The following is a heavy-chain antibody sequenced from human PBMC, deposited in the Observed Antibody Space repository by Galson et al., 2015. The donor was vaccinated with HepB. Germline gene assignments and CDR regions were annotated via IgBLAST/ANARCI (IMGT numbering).Heavy chain of an antibody. Sequence: SLRLSCAASGFTFSSYAMHWVRQAPGKGLEWVAFIRYDGSNKYYADSVKGRFTISRDNSKNTLYLQMNSLRAEDTAVYYCAKDGYGSGSAVDYWGQGTLVTVSS. CDR3: AKDGYGSGSAVDY. CDR2: IRYDGSNK. CDR1: GFTFSSYA. J-gene: IGHJ4*02. D-gene: IGHD3-10*01. V-gene: IGHV3-30*02.